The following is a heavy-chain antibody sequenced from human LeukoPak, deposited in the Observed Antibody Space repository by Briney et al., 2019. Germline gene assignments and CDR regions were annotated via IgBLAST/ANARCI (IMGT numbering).Heavy chain of an antibody. Sequence: SETLSLTGSVSGGSISSRSYYWGWIRQPPGKGLEWIGSIHYSGSTYYNPSLKSRVTISVDTSKNQFSLKLNSVTAADTAVYYCARLYCSGGSCYGAFDIWGQGTMVTVSS. CDR3: ARLYCSGGSCYGAFDI. J-gene: IGHJ3*02. CDR2: IHYSGST. CDR1: GGSISSRSYY. V-gene: IGHV4-39*01. D-gene: IGHD2-15*01.